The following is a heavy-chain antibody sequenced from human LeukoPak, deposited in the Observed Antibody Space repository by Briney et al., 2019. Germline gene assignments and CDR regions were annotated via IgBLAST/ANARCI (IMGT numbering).Heavy chain of an antibody. CDR2: ISGSGGST. Sequence: GGSLRLSCAASGFTFSSYAMSWVRQAPGKGLEWVSAISGSGGSTYYADSVKGRFTISRDNSKNTLYLQMNSLRAEDTAVYYCAKDSQYSYGFTYFDYWGQGTLVTVSS. J-gene: IGHJ4*02. CDR3: AKDSQYSYGFTYFDY. D-gene: IGHD5-18*01. CDR1: GFTFSSYA. V-gene: IGHV3-23*01.